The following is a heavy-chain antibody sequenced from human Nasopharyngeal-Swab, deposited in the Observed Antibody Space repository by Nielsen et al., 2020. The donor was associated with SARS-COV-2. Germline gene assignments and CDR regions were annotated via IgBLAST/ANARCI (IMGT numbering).Heavy chain of an antibody. V-gene: IGHV3-23*01. CDR2: ISGSGGST. J-gene: IGHJ4*02. D-gene: IGHD3-22*01. CDR3: ATPDSNAYYLAFDF. Sequence: WTRQPPGKGLEWVSAISGSGGSTYYADSVKGRFTISRDNSKNTLYLQMNSLRAEDTAVYYCATPDSNAYYLAFDFWGQGTLVTVSS.